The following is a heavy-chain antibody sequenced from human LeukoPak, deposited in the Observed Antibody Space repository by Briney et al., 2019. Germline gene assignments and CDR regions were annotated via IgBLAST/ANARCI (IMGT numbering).Heavy chain of an antibody. Sequence: GESLKISCKGSGYSFTNYWIGWVRQMPGKGLEGMGVIFPGDSHTRCSPSFQGQVTMSADKSISTAYLQWSSLRASDTAMYYCARSSVNWFDPWGQGTLVTVSS. D-gene: IGHD3-3*01. CDR1: GYSFTNYW. CDR3: ARSSVNWFDP. J-gene: IGHJ5*02. CDR2: IFPGDSHT. V-gene: IGHV5-51*01.